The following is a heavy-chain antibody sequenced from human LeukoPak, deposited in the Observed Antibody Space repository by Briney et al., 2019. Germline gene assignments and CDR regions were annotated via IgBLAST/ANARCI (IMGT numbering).Heavy chain of an antibody. Sequence: SETLSLTCAVYGGSFSGYYWSWIRQPPGKGLEWIGEINHSGSTNYNPSLKSRVTISVDTSKNQFSLKLSSVTAADTAVYYCARGRARLEPHYWGQGTLVTVSP. CDR1: GGSFSGYY. V-gene: IGHV4-34*01. J-gene: IGHJ4*02. CDR2: INHSGST. CDR3: ARGRARLEPHY. D-gene: IGHD1-14*01.